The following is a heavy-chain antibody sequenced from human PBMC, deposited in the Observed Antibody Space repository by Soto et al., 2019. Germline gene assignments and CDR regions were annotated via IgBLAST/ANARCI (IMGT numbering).Heavy chain of an antibody. Sequence: PGGSLRLSCAASGFTFRYYGMHWVRQAPGKGLAWVAFISFDGSNQNYADSVKGRFTVSRDNSNSTMSLQMDSLRPEDTAVYYCAKDVFNGYDYKSFHYHVVDVWGPRTPVTVSS. CDR1: GFTFRYYG. V-gene: IGHV3-30*18. CDR3: AKDVFNGYDYKSFHYHVVDV. D-gene: IGHD5-12*01. J-gene: IGHJ6*02. CDR2: ISFDGSNQ.